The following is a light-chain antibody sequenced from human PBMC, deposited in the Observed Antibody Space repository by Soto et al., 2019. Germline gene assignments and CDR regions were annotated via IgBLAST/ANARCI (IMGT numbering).Light chain of an antibody. Sequence: EIVMTQSPATLSVSPGERATLSCRASQSVSRNLAWYQQKPGQAPRLLIYGASTRASGIPARFSGSGSGTPFTLTISSLQSEDFAVYYCQQYNTWPEAFGPGTKVEIK. V-gene: IGKV3-15*01. J-gene: IGKJ3*01. CDR2: GAS. CDR1: QSVSRN. CDR3: QQYNTWPEA.